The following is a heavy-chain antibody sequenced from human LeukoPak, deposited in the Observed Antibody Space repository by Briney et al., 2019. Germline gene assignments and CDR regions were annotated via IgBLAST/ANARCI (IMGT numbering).Heavy chain of an antibody. Sequence: GGSLKLSCAASGFTFSGSAMRWVRQASGKGLEWVGRIRSKSNSYATAYAASVKGRFTISRDDSQNTAYLQMNSLKTEDTAVYYCTRLFAGNWFDPWGQGTLVTVSS. CDR1: GFTFSGSA. V-gene: IGHV3-73*01. CDR2: IRSKSNSYAT. J-gene: IGHJ5*02. CDR3: TRLFAGNWFDP.